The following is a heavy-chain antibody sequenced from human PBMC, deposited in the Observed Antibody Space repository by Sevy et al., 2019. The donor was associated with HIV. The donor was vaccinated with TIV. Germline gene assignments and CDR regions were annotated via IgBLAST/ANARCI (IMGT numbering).Heavy chain of an antibody. CDR1: GFTFSSYD. CDR2: ISYDGSNK. J-gene: IGHJ3*02. CDR3: ARDSGNSGDAFDI. V-gene: IGHV3-30-3*01. Sequence: GGSLRLSCAASGFTFSSYDMHWVRQAPGKGLEWVAVISYDGSNKYYADSVKGRFTISRDNSKNTLYLQMNSLRAEDTAVYYCARDSGNSGDAFDIWGQGTMVTVSS. D-gene: IGHD2-15*01.